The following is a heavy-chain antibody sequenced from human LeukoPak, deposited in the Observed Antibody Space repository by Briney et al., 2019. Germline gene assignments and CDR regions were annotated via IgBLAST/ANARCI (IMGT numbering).Heavy chain of an antibody. CDR3: ARDLGWAEY. CDR2: INPTGGGT. J-gene: IGHJ4*02. CDR1: GYTFTSYY. Sequence: ASVKVSCKASGYTFTSYYMHWVRQAPGQGLEWMGIINPTGGGTNYAQNFQGRVTMTRDTSTNTVYMELSSLRAEDTAVYYCARDLGWAEYWGQGTLVTVSS. V-gene: IGHV1-46*01. D-gene: IGHD6-19*01.